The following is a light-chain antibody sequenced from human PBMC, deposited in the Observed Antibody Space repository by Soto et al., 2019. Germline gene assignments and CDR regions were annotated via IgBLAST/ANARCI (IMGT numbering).Light chain of an antibody. CDR3: QQYHSYWT. CDR1: QIISRW. CDR2: ETS. Sequence: DIQMTQSPSTLSASIGDRVTITCRASQIISRWLAWYQQKPGKAPKLLIYETSNLESGVPQRFSGSGSGTEFTLTISSLQTDDFSTYYCQQYHSYWTFGQGTKVDIK. J-gene: IGKJ1*01. V-gene: IGKV1-5*03.